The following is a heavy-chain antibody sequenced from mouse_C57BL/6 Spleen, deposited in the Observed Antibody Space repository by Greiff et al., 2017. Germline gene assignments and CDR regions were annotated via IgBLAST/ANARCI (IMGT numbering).Heavy chain of an antibody. J-gene: IGHJ2*01. CDR2: IDPEDGDT. D-gene: IGHD1-1*01. Sequence: VQLQHSGAELVRPGASVKLSCTASGFNIKDYYMHWVKQRPEQGLEWIGRIDPEDGDTEYAPKFQGKATMTADTSSNTAYLQLSSLTSEDTAVYYCTTSHYGSIDFGDWGQGTTLPVSS. V-gene: IGHV14-1*01. CDR1: GFNIKDYY. CDR3: TTSHYGSIDFGD.